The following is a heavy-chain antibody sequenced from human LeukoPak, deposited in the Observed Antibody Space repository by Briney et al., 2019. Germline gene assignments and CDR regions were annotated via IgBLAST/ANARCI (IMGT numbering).Heavy chain of an antibody. V-gene: IGHV4-59*01. CDR3: ARAGSTRGGWFDP. Sequence: PETLSLTCTVSGGSISSYYWSWIRQPPGKGLEWIGYIYYSGSTNYNPSLKSRVTISVDTSKNQFSLKLSSVTAADTAVYYCARAGSTRGGWFDPWGQGTLVTVSS. J-gene: IGHJ5*02. CDR1: GGSISSYY. D-gene: IGHD2-2*01. CDR2: IYYSGST.